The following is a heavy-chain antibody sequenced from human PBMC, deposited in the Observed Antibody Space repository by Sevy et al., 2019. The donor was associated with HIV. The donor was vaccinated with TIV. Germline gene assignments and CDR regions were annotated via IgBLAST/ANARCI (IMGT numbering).Heavy chain of an antibody. CDR2: IYFSGNT. J-gene: IGHJ6*02. V-gene: IGHV4-61*01. Sequence: SETLSLTCTVSGGSVSDGSYYWTWIRQPPGKGLEWIGYIYFSGNTNYNPSLKSRVTISIDTSKNQFSLKLSSVTAADTAMYYCATDQYYDILTGLFGVDVWGQGTTVTVSS. D-gene: IGHD3-9*01. CDR1: GGSVSDGSYY. CDR3: ATDQYYDILTGLFGVDV.